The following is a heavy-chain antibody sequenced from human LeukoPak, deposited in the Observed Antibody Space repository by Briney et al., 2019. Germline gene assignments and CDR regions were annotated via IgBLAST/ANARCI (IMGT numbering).Heavy chain of an antibody. CDR1: GFTVSNNY. Sequence: GGSLRLSCAVSGFTVSNNYMSWVRQRPGKGLEWVSGTRGGGGTYYADSVEGRFTISRDNFKNTVYLQMHRLRVEDTAIYYCARALGSGWSASHWGQGTQVTVSS. CDR2: TRGGGGT. J-gene: IGHJ4*02. V-gene: IGHV3-53*01. CDR3: ARALGSGWSASH. D-gene: IGHD6-19*01.